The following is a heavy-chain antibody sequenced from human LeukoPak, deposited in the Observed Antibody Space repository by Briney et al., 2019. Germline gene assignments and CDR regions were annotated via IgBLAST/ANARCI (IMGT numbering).Heavy chain of an antibody. CDR3: ARMVYSGSYHLTQDWYFDL. J-gene: IGHJ2*01. CDR2: INPNSGGT. CDR1: GYTFTGYY. Sequence: ASVKVSCKASGYTFTGYYMHWVRQAPGQGLEWMGWINPNSGGTNYAQKFQGRVTMTRDTSISTAYMELSRLRSDDTAVYYCARMVYSGSYHLTQDWYFDLWGRGTLVTVSS. D-gene: IGHD1-26*01. V-gene: IGHV1-2*02.